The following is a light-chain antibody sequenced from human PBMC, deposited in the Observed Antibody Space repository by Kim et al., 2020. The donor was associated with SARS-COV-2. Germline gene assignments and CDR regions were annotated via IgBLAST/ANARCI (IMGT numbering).Light chain of an antibody. CDR3: QVWDSTTDHRV. Sequence: APGKTARRTGGGDNMGSKGVHWCRQRHGQAPVLVISYDTGRPSGIPERFSGSNSGNTATLTISRVEAGDEADYYCQVWDSTTDHRVFGGGTQLTVL. V-gene: IGLV3-21*04. CDR2: YDT. J-gene: IGLJ3*02. CDR1: NMGSKG.